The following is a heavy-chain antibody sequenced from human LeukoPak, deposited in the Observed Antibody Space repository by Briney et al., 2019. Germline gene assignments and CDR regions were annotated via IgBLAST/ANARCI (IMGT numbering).Heavy chain of an antibody. V-gene: IGHV3-7*04. D-gene: IGHD1-26*01. CDR3: ARAAYTGSPASFDY. CDR1: GFTFSTSW. CDR2: IKQDGSEK. Sequence: GGSLRLSCAASGFTFSTSWMSWVRQAPGKGLEWVATIKQDGSEKYYVDSVKGRFTISRDNAKISLCLQMNSLRAEDTAVYYCARAAYTGSPASFDYWGQGTLVTVSS. J-gene: IGHJ4*02.